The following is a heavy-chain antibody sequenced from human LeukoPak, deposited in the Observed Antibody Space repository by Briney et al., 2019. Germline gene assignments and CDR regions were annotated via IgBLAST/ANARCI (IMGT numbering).Heavy chain of an antibody. V-gene: IGHV1-2*02. CDR2: INPNSGGT. CDR3: ARGDIVVVPAAMAYSGYDLGPYYYGMDV. Sequence: ASVKVSCKASGYTFTGYYMHWVRQAPGQGLEWMGWINPNSGGTNYAQKFQGRVTMTRDTSISTAYMELSRLRSDDTAVYYCARGDIVVVPAAMAYSGYDLGPYYYGMDVWGQGTTVTASS. D-gene: IGHD2-2*01. J-gene: IGHJ6*02. CDR1: GYTFTGYY.